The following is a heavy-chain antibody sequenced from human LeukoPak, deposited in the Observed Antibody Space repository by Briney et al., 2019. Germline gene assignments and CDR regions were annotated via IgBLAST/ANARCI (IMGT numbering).Heavy chain of an antibody. Sequence: GGSLRLSCAASGFTFSSYGMHWVRQAPGKGLEWVAFIRYDGSNKYYADSVKGRFTISRDNSKNTLYLQMNSLRAEDTAVYYCAKDPERYYYDSSGYYKGDYYYMDVWGKGTTVTVSS. J-gene: IGHJ6*03. V-gene: IGHV3-30*02. CDR3: AKDPERYYYDSSGYYKGDYYYMDV. D-gene: IGHD3-22*01. CDR1: GFTFSSYG. CDR2: IRYDGSNK.